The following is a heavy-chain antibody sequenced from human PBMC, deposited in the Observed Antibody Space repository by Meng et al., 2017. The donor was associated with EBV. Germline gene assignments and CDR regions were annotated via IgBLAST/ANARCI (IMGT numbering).Heavy chain of an antibody. J-gene: IGHJ4*02. V-gene: IGHV1-69*01. CDR3: ARDPSSSSPYFNY. D-gene: IGHD6-6*01. Sequence: HVQRGHVGAAGTKPGSSVKVSCKASGGTFSSYAISWVRQAPGQGLEWMGGIIPIFGTANYAQKFQGRVTITADESTSTAYMELSSLRSEDTAVYYCARDPSSSSPYFNYWGQGTLVTVSS. CDR2: IIPIFGTA. CDR1: GGTFSSYA.